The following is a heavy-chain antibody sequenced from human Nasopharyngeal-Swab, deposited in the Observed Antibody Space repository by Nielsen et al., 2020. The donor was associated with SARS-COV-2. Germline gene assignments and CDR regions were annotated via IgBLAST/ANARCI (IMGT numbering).Heavy chain of an antibody. J-gene: IGHJ5*02. V-gene: IGHV1-18*01. CDR3: ARDETTGYSSSKYGFDP. CDR2: ISAYNGNT. D-gene: IGHD6-6*01. Sequence: WVRQAPGQGLEWMGWISAYNGNTNYAQKLQGRVTMTTDTSTSTAYMELRSLRSDDTAVYYCARDETTGYSSSKYGFDPWGQGTLVTVSS.